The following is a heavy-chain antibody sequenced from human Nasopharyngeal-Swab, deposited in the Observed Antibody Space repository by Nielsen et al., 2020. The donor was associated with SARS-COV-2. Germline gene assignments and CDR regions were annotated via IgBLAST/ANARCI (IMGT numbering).Heavy chain of an antibody. J-gene: IGHJ6*02. CDR1: GFTFSSYG. V-gene: IGHV3-30*03. Sequence: GESLKISCAASGFTFSSYGMHWVRQAPGKGLEWVAVISYDGSNKYYADSVKGRFTISRDNSKNTLYLQMNSLRAEDTAVYYCARDFDWLLDGVGGMDVWGQGTTVTVSS. D-gene: IGHD3-9*01. CDR2: ISYDGSNK. CDR3: ARDFDWLLDGVGGMDV.